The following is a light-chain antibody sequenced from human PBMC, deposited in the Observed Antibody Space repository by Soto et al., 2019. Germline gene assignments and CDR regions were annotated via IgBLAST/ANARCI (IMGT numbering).Light chain of an antibody. V-gene: IGKV1-5*03. CDR1: QSINNW. CDR3: QQYDSDSST. J-gene: IGKJ2*01. CDR2: EAS. Sequence: DIQMTQSPSTLSASVGDRVTITCRASQSINNWLAWYQQKPGKAPKLLIYEASSLLSGVPSRFSGSGSGTALPLTIDRLQPDDFAAYYCQQYDSDSSTFGQGTKLDI.